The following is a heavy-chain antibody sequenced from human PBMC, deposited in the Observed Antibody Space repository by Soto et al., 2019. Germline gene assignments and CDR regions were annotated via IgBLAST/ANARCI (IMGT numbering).Heavy chain of an antibody. V-gene: IGHV4-30-2*01. CDR1: GGSISSGGYS. CDR3: ATVPDR. D-gene: IGHD2-2*01. Sequence: PSETLSLTCAVSGGSISSGGYSWSWIRQPPGKGLEWIGYIYHGGSTYYNPSLKSRVTISVDRSKNQFSLKLSSVTAADTAVYYCATVPDRWGQGTLVTVSS. J-gene: IGHJ5*02. CDR2: IYHGGST.